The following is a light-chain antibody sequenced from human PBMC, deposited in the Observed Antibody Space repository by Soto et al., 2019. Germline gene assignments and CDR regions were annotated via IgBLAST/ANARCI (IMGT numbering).Light chain of an antibody. V-gene: IGLV2-23*02. CDR1: SSDVGSHNL. Sequence: QSALTQPASVSGSPGQSITISCTGTSSDVGSHNLVSWYQQHPGKAPKVMIYEDSKRPSGVSDRFSGSKSDNTASLTISGLQAEDEADYYCCSSLSSNTFDVVFGGGTKLTVL. CDR3: CSSLSSNTFDVV. J-gene: IGLJ2*01. CDR2: EDS.